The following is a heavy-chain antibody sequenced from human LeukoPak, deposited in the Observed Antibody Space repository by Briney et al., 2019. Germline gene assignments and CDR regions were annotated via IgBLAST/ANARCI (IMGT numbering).Heavy chain of an antibody. V-gene: IGHV4-38-2*01. CDR1: GYSISSGYY. J-gene: IGHJ4*02. D-gene: IGHD4-23*01. CDR3: ARHRVFGGHTFDY. Sequence: SETMSLTCAVSGYSISSGYYWGWIRQPPGKGLEWIGSIYHSGSTYYNPSLKSRVTISVDTSKNQFSLKLSSVTAADTAVYYCARHRVFGGHTFDYWGQGTLVTVSS. CDR2: IYHSGST.